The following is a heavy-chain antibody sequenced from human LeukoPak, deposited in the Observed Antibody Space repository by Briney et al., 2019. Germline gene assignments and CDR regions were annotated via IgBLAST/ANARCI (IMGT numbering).Heavy chain of an antibody. V-gene: IGHV4-59*01. Sequence: PSETLSLTCTVSGGSISSYYWSWIRQPPGKGLEWIGYIYYSGSTNYNPSLKSRVTISVDTSKNQFSLKLSSVTAADTAVYYCARPNYVFWSGSLNCFAPGAREP. J-gene: IGHJ5*02. CDR2: IYYSGST. D-gene: IGHD3-3*01. CDR3: ARPNYVFWSGSLNCFAP. CDR1: GGSISSYY.